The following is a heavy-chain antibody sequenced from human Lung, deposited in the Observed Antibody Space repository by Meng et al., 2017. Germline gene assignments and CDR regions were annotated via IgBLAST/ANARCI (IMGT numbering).Heavy chain of an antibody. D-gene: IGHD4-11*01. J-gene: IGHJ4*02. CDR3: ARGPTTMAHDFDY. CDR2: INHSGST. CDR1: GGSFSDYY. V-gene: IGHV4-34*01. Sequence: QVQLQQWGGGLLQPSETLSLTCVVSGGSFSDYYWSWIRQPPGKGLEWIGEINHSGSTNYNPSLESRATISVDTSQNNLSLKLSSVTAADSAVYYCARGPTTMAHDFDYWGQGTLVTVSS.